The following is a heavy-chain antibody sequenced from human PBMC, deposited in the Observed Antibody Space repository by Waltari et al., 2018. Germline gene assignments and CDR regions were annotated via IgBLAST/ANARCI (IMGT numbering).Heavy chain of an antibody. Sequence: QVQLVQSGAEVKKPGSSVKVSCKASGGTFSSYAISWVRQAPGQGLEWMGRIIPIFGKANDAQKFQGRGTSTADKSTSTAYMELRSLRAEDTAVYYCARDLGRIAVAGTLYYYGMDVWGQGTTVTVSS. D-gene: IGHD6-19*01. CDR1: GGTFSSYA. J-gene: IGHJ6*02. CDR3: ARDLGRIAVAGTLYYYGMDV. V-gene: IGHV1-69*04. CDR2: IIPIFGKA.